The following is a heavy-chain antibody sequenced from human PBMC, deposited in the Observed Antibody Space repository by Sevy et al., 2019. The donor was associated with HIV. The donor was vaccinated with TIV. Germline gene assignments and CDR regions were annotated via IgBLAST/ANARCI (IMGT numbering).Heavy chain of an antibody. D-gene: IGHD2-15*01. CDR1: GYTFTSYY. J-gene: IGHJ5*02. V-gene: IGHV1-46*01. CDR3: ARDQVGQGVVDENWFDP. CDR2: INPSGGST. Sequence: ASVKVSCKASGYTFTSYYMHWVRQAPGQGLEWMGIINPSGGSTSYAQKFQGRVTMTRDTSTSTVYMELGSLRSEDTAVYYCARDQVGQGVVDENWFDPWGQGTLVTVSS.